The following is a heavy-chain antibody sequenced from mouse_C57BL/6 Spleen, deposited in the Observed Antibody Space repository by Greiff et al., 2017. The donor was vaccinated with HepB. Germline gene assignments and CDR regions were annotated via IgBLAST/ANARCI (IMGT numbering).Heavy chain of an antibody. CDR3: THAMDY. J-gene: IGHJ4*01. CDR1: GYTFTDYE. V-gene: IGHV1-15*01. Sequence: QVQLKQSGAELVRPGASVTLSCKASGYTFTDYEMHWVKQTPVHGLEWIGAIDPETGGTAYNQKFKGKAILTADKSSSTAYMELRSLTSEDSAVYYCTHAMDYWGQGTSVTVSS. CDR2: IDPETGGT.